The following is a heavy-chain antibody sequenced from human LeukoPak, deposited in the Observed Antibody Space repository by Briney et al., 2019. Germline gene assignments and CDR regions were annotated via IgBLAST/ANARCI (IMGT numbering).Heavy chain of an antibody. CDR2: IKQDGSEK. CDR1: GFTFSSYW. J-gene: IGHJ4*02. V-gene: IGHV3-7*01. CDR3: ARERPPLGFDY. Sequence: PGGSLRLSCAASGFTFSSYWMSWVRQAPGKGLEWVANIKQDGSEKYYVDSVKGRFAISRDNAKNSLYLQINSLRAEDTAVYYCARERPPLGFDYWGQGTLVTVSS.